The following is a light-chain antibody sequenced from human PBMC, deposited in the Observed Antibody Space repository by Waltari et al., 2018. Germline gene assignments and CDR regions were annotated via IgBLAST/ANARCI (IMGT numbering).Light chain of an antibody. CDR3: QQYYSYPQT. CDR1: QGISSY. Sequence: AIRITQSPSSLSASTGDRVPITCRASQGISSYLAWYQQKPGKAPKPLIYAASTLQSGVPSRFSGSGSGTDFTLTISCLQSEDFATYYCQQYYSYPQTFGQGTKVEIK. J-gene: IGKJ1*01. CDR2: AAS. V-gene: IGKV1-8*01.